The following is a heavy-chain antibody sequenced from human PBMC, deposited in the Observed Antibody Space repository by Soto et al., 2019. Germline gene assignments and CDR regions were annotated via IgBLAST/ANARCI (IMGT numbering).Heavy chain of an antibody. CDR3: ANLTPTRHFAS. CDR1: GFTFSSYA. Sequence: GGSLRLSCAASGFTFSSYAMTWVREAPGKGLEWVSTISGSGGSTYYADSVKGRFTISRDNSKKTLYLQMNSLRAEDTAVYYCANLTPTRHFASWGQGTLVTVSS. CDR2: ISGSGGST. J-gene: IGHJ4*02. V-gene: IGHV3-23*01. D-gene: IGHD7-27*01.